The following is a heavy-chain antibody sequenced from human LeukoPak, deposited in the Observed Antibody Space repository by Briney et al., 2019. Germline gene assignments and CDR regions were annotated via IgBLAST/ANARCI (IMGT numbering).Heavy chain of an antibody. CDR2: INPRGGGT. CDR3: ARGYDISGAYYYYYGMDV. CDR1: GGTFSSYA. D-gene: IGHD3-16*01. V-gene: IGHV1-46*01. Sequence: ASVKVSCKASGGTFSSYAISWVRQAPGQGLEWMGIINPRGGGTTYAQKFQGRVTMTRDTSTSTVYMELSSLRSEDTAIYYCARGYDISGAYYYYYGMDVWGQGTTVTVSS. J-gene: IGHJ6*02.